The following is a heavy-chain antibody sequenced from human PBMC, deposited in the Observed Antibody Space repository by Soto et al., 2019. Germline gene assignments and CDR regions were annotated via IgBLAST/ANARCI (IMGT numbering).Heavy chain of an antibody. CDR1: GYTFTSYG. V-gene: IGHV1-18*01. Sequence: QVQLVQSGAEVKKPGASVKVSCKASGYTFTSYGISWVRQAPGQGLEWMGCISAYNGNTNYAQKLQGRVTMTADTSTSTAYMEVRSLRSDDTAVYYCARVGGGIAARPGSFWFDPWVQGTLVTVSS. J-gene: IGHJ5*02. CDR2: ISAYNGNT. D-gene: IGHD6-6*01. CDR3: ARVGGGIAARPGSFWFDP.